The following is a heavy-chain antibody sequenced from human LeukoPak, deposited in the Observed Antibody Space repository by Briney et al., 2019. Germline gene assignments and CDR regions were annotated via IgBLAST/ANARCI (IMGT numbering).Heavy chain of an antibody. Sequence: SETLSLTCTVSGASISSYYGSWIRQPPGKGLEWMGYKYYSGRTNYNASLKSRVTISVDTSKNQFSLKLSSVTAADTAVYYCARGGYTYGFDAFDIWGQGTMVTVSS. CDR3: ARGGYTYGFDAFDI. CDR1: GASISSYY. V-gene: IGHV4-59*01. CDR2: KYYSGRT. D-gene: IGHD5-18*01. J-gene: IGHJ3*02.